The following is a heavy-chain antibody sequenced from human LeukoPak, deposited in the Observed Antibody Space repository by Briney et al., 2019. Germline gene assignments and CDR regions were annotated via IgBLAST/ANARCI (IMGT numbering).Heavy chain of an antibody. V-gene: IGHV4-4*07. D-gene: IGHD4-17*01. CDR3: ARDPLTDYGDYWAFDI. J-gene: IGHJ3*02. CDR2: IYTSGGT. Sequence: PSETLSLTCTVSGGSISSYYWSWIRQPAGKGLEWIGRIYTSGGTNYNPSLKSRVTMSVDTSKNQFSLKLSSVTAADTAVYYCARDPLTDYGDYWAFDIWGQGTMVTVSS. CDR1: GGSISSYY.